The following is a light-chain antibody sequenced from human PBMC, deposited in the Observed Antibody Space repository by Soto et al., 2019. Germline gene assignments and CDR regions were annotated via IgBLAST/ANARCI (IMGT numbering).Light chain of an antibody. CDR3: HQYNDGVT. CDR1: QTVRNL. J-gene: IGKJ4*01. CDR2: ATS. V-gene: IGKV3-15*01. Sequence: ETMLTQSPGTLSVSPGESVTLSCRASQTVRNLLAWYQQKPGQAPRLLIWATSTRAVGIPARFSGRGSETVCSLTIDSLQSEDFAAYYCHQYNDGVTFGGGPKVEIK.